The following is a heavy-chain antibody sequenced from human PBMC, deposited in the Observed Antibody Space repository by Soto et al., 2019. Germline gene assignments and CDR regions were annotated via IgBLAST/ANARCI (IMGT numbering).Heavy chain of an antibody. CDR2: IYYSGST. V-gene: IGHV4-59*01. Sequence: SETLSLTCTVSGGSMSGYYWSGIRQPPGKGLEWIGYIYYSGSTNYNPSLKSRVAVSLDTSKNQFSLKLSSVTAADTAVYYCARVNDFNLFDPWGQGTLVTVSS. D-gene: IGHD2-21*02. CDR3: ARVNDFNLFDP. CDR1: GGSMSGYY. J-gene: IGHJ5*02.